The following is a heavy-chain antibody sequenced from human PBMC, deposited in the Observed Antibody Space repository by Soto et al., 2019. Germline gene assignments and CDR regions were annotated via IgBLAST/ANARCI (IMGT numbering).Heavy chain of an antibody. J-gene: IGHJ4*02. CDR2: ISYDGSNK. D-gene: IGHD3-16*02. V-gene: IGHV3-30*18. CDR1: GFTFSSYG. Sequence: QVQLVESGGGVVQPGRSLRLSCAASGFTFSSYGMHWVRQAPGKGLEWVAVISYDGSNKYYADSVKGRFTISRDNSKNTLYLQMNSLRAEDTAVYYCAKGRGSYRYGADFDYWGQGTLVTVSS. CDR3: AKGRGSYRYGADFDY.